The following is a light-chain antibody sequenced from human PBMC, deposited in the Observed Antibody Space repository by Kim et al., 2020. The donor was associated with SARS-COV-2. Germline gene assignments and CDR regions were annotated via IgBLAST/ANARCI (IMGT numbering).Light chain of an antibody. Sequence: EIVMTQSPATLSVSPGERATLSCRASQSVSSNLAWYQQKPGQAPSLLIYGASTRATGIPARFSDSGSGTEFTLTISSLQSEDFAVYYCQQYNNWPPLTFGGGNKVDIK. CDR2: GAS. CDR1: QSVSSN. CDR3: QQYNNWPPLT. J-gene: IGKJ4*01. V-gene: IGKV3-15*01.